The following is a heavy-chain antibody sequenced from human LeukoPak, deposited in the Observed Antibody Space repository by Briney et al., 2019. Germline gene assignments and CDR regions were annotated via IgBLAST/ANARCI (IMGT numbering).Heavy chain of an antibody. V-gene: IGHV4-39*07. D-gene: IGHD6-19*01. CDR1: GGSISSSSYY. CDR2: IYYSGST. CDR3: ARDQGLSGWYHY. J-gene: IGHJ4*02. Sequence: SETLSLTCTVSGGSISSSSYYWGWIRQPPGKGLEWIGSIYYSGSTYYNPSLKSRVTISVDTSKDQFSLKLSSVTAADTAVYYCARDQGLSGWYHYWGQGTLVTVSS.